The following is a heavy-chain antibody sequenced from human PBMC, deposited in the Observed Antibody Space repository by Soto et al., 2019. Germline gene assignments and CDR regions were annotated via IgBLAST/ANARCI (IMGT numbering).Heavy chain of an antibody. CDR3: ARSYRRYCSGGSCYSYYYYYMDV. Sequence: SETLALTCTVSGGSISSYYWSWIRQPPGKGLEWIGYIYYSGGTNYNPSLKSRVTISVDTSKNQFSLKLSSVTAADTAVYYCARSYRRYCSGGSCYSYYYYYMDVWGKGTTVTVSS. J-gene: IGHJ6*03. V-gene: IGHV4-59*01. D-gene: IGHD2-15*01. CDR1: GGSISSYY. CDR2: IYYSGGT.